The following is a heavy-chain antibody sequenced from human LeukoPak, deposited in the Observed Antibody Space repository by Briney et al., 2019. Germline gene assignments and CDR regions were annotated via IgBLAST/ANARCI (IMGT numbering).Heavy chain of an antibody. J-gene: IGHJ4*02. Sequence: ASVKVSCKASGYTFTNYGITWVRQAPGRGLQCMGGISTYNGNTHYAQRFQGRVTMTTDTSTSTVYMELRSLRSDDTAVYYCATADYYGSGSYKVFDYWGQGTLVTVSS. D-gene: IGHD3-10*01. CDR1: GYTFTNYG. CDR2: ISTYNGNT. CDR3: ATADYYGSGSYKVFDY. V-gene: IGHV1-18*01.